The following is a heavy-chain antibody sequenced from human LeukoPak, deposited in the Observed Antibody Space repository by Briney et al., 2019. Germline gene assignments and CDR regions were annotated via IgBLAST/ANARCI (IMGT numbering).Heavy chain of an antibody. CDR3: ARDYGSGSYNSPFDF. D-gene: IGHD3-10*01. J-gene: IGHJ4*02. Sequence: SETLSLTCIVSGASISSSGYYWGWIRQPPGKRLEWIGNIYYSGSTYYNPSLKSRVTMSIDTSKNQFSLKLSSVTAADTAVYYCARDYGSGSYNSPFDFWGQGTLVTVSS. CDR2: IYYSGST. CDR1: GASISSSGYY. V-gene: IGHV4-39*07.